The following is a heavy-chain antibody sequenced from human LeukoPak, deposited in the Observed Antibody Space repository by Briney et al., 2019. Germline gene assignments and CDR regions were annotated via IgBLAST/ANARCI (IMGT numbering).Heavy chain of an antibody. J-gene: IGHJ4*02. CDR3: AVTGDYRDRSQFDY. CDR1: GYTFTGYY. Sequence: GASVKVSCKASGYTFTGYYMHWVRQAPGQGLEWMGRINPNSGGTNYAQKFQGRVTMTRDTSISTAYMELSRLRSDDTAVYYCAVTGDYRDRSQFDYWGQGTLVTVSS. V-gene: IGHV1-2*06. CDR2: INPNSGGT. D-gene: IGHD4-17*01.